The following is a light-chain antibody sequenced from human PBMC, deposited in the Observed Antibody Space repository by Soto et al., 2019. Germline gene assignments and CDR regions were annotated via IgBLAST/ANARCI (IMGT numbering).Light chain of an antibody. V-gene: IGLV8-61*01. J-gene: IGLJ2*01. CDR2: RTN. Sequence: QTVVTQEPSFSVSPGGTVTLTCGLSSGSVSTSYYPSWYQQTPGQAPRTLIYRTNTRSSGVPDRFSGSILGNKAALTITGAQADDESDYYCELYMGSVPVFGGGTKLTVL. CDR1: SGSVSTSYY. CDR3: ELYMGSVPV.